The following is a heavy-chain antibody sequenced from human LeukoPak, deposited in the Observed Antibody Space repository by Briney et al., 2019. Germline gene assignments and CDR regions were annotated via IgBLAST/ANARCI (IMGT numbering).Heavy chain of an antibody. CDR3: ASVAAAVHDAFDI. Sequence: GGSLGLSCAASGFTFDDYAMHWVRQAPGKGLEWVSGISWNSGSIGYADSVKGRFTISRDNAKNALYLQMNSLRAEDTALYYCASVAAAVHDAFDIWGQGTVVTVSS. CDR1: GFTFDDYA. CDR2: ISWNSGSI. D-gene: IGHD6-13*01. J-gene: IGHJ3*02. V-gene: IGHV3-9*01.